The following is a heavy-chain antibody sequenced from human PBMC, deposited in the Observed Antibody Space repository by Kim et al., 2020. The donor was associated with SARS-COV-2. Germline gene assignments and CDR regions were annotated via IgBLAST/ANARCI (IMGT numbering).Heavy chain of an antibody. CDR3: ARIWFGELSPFDY. Sequence: YASSGKGHFTHSSDNAKNSLYLQMNRLEAEDTAVYYCARIWFGELSPFDYWGQGTLVTVSS. D-gene: IGHD3-10*01. J-gene: IGHJ4*02. V-gene: IGHV3-21*04.